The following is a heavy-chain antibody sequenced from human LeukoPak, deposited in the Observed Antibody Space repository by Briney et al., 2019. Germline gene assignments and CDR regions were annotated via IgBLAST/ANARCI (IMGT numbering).Heavy chain of an antibody. J-gene: IGHJ5*02. CDR3: AKDRYGSGSDTP. CDR2: IRSDGNNK. V-gene: IGHV3-30*02. Sequence: PGGSLRLSCAASAFTFSRYGMHWVRQAPGKGLEWVALIRSDGNNKYYADSVKGRFTISRDNSKNPLSLQMNSLRTEDTAVYYCAKDRYGSGSDTPWGQGTLVTVSS. CDR1: AFTFSRYG. D-gene: IGHD3-10*01.